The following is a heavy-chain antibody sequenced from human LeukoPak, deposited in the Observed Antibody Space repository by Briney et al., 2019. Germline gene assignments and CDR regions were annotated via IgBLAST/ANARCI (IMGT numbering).Heavy chain of an antibody. CDR2: IISDGTTT. CDR3: TRDWRNMAFDY. Sequence: PGGSLRLSCTASGFPLSNFWMHWVRQVPGKGLVWVSRIISDGTTTSYADSVKGRFTISRDNAKNTLYLQMNSLRAEDTAVYYCTRDWRNMAFDYWGQGTLSPSPQ. J-gene: IGHJ4*02. V-gene: IGHV3-74*01. CDR1: GFPLSNFW. D-gene: IGHD2/OR15-2a*01.